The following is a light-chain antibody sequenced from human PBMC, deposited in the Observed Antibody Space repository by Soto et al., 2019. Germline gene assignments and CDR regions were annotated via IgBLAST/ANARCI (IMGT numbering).Light chain of an antibody. CDR3: QQGHSFPYT. Sequence: IVLTQFPGSLSLSPGDSATLSCRASRSVDTDYLAWYQQRPGQAPRLLIYGASNRATGIPDRFSGSGSGTDFTLTISRLEPEDFATYYCQQGHSFPYTFGQGTKLEI. CDR2: GAS. V-gene: IGKV3-20*01. CDR1: RSVDTDY. J-gene: IGKJ2*01.